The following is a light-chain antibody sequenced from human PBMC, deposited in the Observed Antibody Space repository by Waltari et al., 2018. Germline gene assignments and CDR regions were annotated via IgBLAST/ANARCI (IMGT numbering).Light chain of an antibody. CDR3: QQYYTSPPT. J-gene: IGKJ4*01. Sequence: AIRITQSPSSLSASRGDRVTITCQTHQDVGSYLAWYQQTPGRAPNLLLYSASTLQGGVPSRFVGAGSRTNFTLTITCLQYDDFATYFCQQYYTSPPTFGGGTRVEIK. CDR1: QDVGSY. V-gene: IGKV1-8*01. CDR2: SAS.